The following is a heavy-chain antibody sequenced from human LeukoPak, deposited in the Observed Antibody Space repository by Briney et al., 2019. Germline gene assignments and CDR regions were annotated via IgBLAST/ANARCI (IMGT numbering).Heavy chain of an antibody. CDR1: GFTFSSYE. CDR2: ISSSGSTI. Sequence: GGSVRLSCAASGFTFSSYEMNWLRQAPGKGLEWVSYISSSGSTIYYADSVKGRFTISRDNAKNSLYLQMNSLSSEDTAVYYCARVNYDFWSGYSDYWGQGTLVTVSS. V-gene: IGHV3-48*03. J-gene: IGHJ4*02. D-gene: IGHD3-3*01. CDR3: ARVNYDFWSGYSDY.